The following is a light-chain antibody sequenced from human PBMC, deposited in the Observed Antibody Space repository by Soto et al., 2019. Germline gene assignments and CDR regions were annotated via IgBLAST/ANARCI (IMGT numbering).Light chain of an antibody. Sequence: EIVLTQSPAPLSLSPGESAPLSCMPRPSVSIYLAVSHNNPGQAPLLLIYAASNSPTGIPARFSGSGSGTDFTRTIRSLEPEDFAVYYLQQRSNWPRKLGQGTKVDI. J-gene: IGKJ1*01. CDR3: QQRSNWPRK. V-gene: IGKV3-11*01. CDR1: PSVSIY. CDR2: AAS.